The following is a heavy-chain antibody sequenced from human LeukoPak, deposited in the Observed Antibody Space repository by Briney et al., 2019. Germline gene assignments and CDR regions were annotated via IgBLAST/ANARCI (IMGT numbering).Heavy chain of an antibody. CDR1: GFTVSSIY. CDR3: ARDLQIVATISGWFDP. CDR2: ISSSSSYI. D-gene: IGHD5-12*01. Sequence: GGSLRLSCAASGFTVSSIYMSWVRQAPGRGLEWVSSISSSSSYIYYTDSVKGRFTISRDNAKNSLYLQMNSLRAEDTAVYYCARDLQIVATISGWFDPWGQGTLVTVSS. V-gene: IGHV3-21*01. J-gene: IGHJ5*02.